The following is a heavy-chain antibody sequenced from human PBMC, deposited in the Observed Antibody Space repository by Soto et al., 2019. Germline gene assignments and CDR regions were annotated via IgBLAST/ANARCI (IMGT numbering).Heavy chain of an antibody. CDR2: IIPKLGIT. Sequence: VQLVQSGAEVKRPGSSVKVSCKAPVGTFSDYNIAWVRQARGQGLEWMGRIIPKLGITNYAHKFQDRVRITADKATSTAYMELTSVRYEDTAVYFCARVEGTRTTNFYHYMDVWGEGTSVTVS. V-gene: IGHV1-69*02. CDR1: VGTFSDYN. J-gene: IGHJ6*03. CDR3: ARVEGTRTTNFYHYMDV. D-gene: IGHD2-8*01.